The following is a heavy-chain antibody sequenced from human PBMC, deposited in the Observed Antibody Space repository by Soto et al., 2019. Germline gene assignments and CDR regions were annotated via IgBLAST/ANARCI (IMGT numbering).Heavy chain of an antibody. CDR3: ASRTGSSSWYGAFDI. D-gene: IGHD6-13*01. CDR1: GYTFTSYA. Sequence: VASVKVSCKASGYTFTSYAMHWVRQAHGQRLEWMGWINAGNGNTKYSQKFQGRVTITRDTSASTAYMELSSLRSEDTAVYYCASRTGSSSWYGAFDIWGQGTMVTVSS. J-gene: IGHJ3*02. CDR2: INAGNGNT. V-gene: IGHV1-3*01.